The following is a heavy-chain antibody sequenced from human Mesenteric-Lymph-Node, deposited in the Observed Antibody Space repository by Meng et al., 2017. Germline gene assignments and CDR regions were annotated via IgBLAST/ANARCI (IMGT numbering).Heavy chain of an antibody. CDR1: GFTFSSYW. V-gene: IGHV3-7*03. J-gene: IGHJ4*02. CDR2: IKQDGSEK. Sequence: VQLVESGGDLVQPGGSLRLSCAASGFTFSSYWMSWVRQAPGKGLEWVANIKQDGSEKYYVDSVKGRFTISRDNAQNSLYLQMNSLKTEDTAVYYCARVAVVVPAANDYWGQGTLVTVSS. D-gene: IGHD2-2*01. CDR3: ARVAVVVPAANDY.